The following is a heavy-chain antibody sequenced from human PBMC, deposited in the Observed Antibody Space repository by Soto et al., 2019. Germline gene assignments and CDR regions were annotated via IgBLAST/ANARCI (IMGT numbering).Heavy chain of an antibody. CDR1: GFTFNNYA. D-gene: IGHD2-15*01. Sequence: EVQLLESGGGLVQPGGSLTLSCAASGFTFNNYAMSWVRQAPEKGLEWVSLISGSGGNTYYADSVRGRFTISRDNSRNTVYLQMNSLRAEDTAIYYCARDPVARGDYWGQGTLVTVSS. J-gene: IGHJ4*02. CDR3: ARDPVARGDY. CDR2: ISGSGGNT. V-gene: IGHV3-23*01.